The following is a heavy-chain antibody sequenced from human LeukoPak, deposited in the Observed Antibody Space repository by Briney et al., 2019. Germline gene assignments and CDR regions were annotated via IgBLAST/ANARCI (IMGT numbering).Heavy chain of an antibody. CDR1: GFTFSSYA. J-gene: IGHJ6*02. CDR2: ISSSGSTI. D-gene: IGHD3-10*01. V-gene: IGHV3-48*03. CDR3: ARELRDYYVSGRVYYYGMDV. Sequence: QSGGSLRLSCAASGFTFSSYAMSWVRQAPGKGLEWVSNISSSGSTIYYADSVKGRFTISRDNAKNSLYLQMNSLRAEDTAVYYCARELRDYYVSGRVYYYGMDVWGQGTTVTVSS.